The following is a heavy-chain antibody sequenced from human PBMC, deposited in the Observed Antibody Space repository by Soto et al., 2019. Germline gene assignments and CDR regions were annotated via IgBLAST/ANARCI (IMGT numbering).Heavy chain of an antibody. CDR1: GGSISRGFY. Sequence: PSETLSLTCTVSGGSISRGFYWNWIRQHPQKGLEWIGYIYYTGSTDYNPSLRSRVTISVDTSKNQFSLKLISVTAADTAVYYCARHKVDLRAFNGMDVWGQGTTVTVS. CDR2: IYYTGST. V-gene: IGHV4-31*03. CDR3: ARHKVDLRAFNGMDV. D-gene: IGHD3-3*02. J-gene: IGHJ6*02.